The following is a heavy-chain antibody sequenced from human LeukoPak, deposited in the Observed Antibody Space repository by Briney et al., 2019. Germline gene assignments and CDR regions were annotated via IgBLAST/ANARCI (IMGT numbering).Heavy chain of an antibody. CDR1: GYNFISYY. CDR2: INPSGGST. J-gene: IGHJ6*02. D-gene: IGHD2-8*01. CDR3: AREDVVLVDAVRYYYYGMDV. Sequence: ASVKVSCKASGYNFISYYMHWVRQAPRQGLEWMGIINPSGGSTSYAQKFQDRVTMTRDTSTSTVCMELSSLKSEDTAVYYCAREDVVLVDAVRYYYYGMDVWGQGTTVTVSS. V-gene: IGHV1-46*01.